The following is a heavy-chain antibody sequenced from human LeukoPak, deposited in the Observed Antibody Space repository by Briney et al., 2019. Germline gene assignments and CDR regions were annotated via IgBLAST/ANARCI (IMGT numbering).Heavy chain of an antibody. D-gene: IGHD4-11*01. J-gene: IGHJ4*02. CDR2: IGAGGTFT. Sequence: QAGGSLRLSCTACGFTLNNYAMNWGQQAPRKGLGWVSGIGAGGTFTYYAASEEGRSIIARENSSTTLYLQTNSQGAAATALYYWAKDLDYTTYGYYFDWGGEGSLVSASS. CDR1: GFTLNNYA. V-gene: IGHV3-23*01. CDR3: AKDLDYTTYGYYFDW.